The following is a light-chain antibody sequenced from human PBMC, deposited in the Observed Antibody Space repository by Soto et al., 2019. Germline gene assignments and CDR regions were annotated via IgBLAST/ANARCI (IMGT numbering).Light chain of an antibody. CDR1: SSDVGGYNY. CDR2: EVS. CDR3: SSYTSSSTPVV. J-gene: IGLJ2*01. V-gene: IGLV2-14*01. Sequence: QSVLAQPASVSGSPGQSITISCTGTSSDVGGYNYVSWYQQHPGKAPKLMIHEVSNRPSGVSTRFSGSKSGNTASLTISGLQADDEADYYCSSYTSSSTPVVFGGGTQLTVL.